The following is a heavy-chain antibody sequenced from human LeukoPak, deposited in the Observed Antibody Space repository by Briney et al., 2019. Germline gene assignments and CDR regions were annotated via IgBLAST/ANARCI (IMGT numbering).Heavy chain of an antibody. J-gene: IGHJ5*02. CDR2: ISDDGTTT. CDR3: ARDSRYHSGWGSYQPYWFDP. Sequence: GGSLRLSCAASGFTFNLYWIHWVRQPPGKGREWLSRISDDGTTTNYADSVKGRFTISRDNAKNTLYLQMHSLRVDDTAVYYCARDSRYHSGWGSYQPYWFDPWGQGTLVTVSS. D-gene: IGHD3-10*01. CDR1: GFTFNLYW. V-gene: IGHV3-74*01.